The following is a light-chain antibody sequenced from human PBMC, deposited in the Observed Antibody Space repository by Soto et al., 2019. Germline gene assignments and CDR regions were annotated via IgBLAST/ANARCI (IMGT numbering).Light chain of an antibody. V-gene: IGKV1-5*03. Sequence: DIQMTQSPSTLSASIGDRVTITCRASQSISSWLAWYQQKPGKAPKLLIYKASSLQSGVPSRFSGSGSGTEFTLSISSLQADDFATYYCQHYNNVRCTFGQGTKLEIK. CDR2: KAS. CDR1: QSISSW. J-gene: IGKJ2*02. CDR3: QHYNNVRCT.